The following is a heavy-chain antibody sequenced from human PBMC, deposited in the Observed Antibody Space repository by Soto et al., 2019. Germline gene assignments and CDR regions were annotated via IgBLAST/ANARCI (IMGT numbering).Heavy chain of an antibody. V-gene: IGHV4-59*01. D-gene: IGHD5-18*01. J-gene: IGHJ4*02. CDR1: GGARTNYY. CDR3: ARSVNRGYSYGYGH. Sequence: SETLSLTCSVSGGARTNYYWNWIRQTPGKGLEWIGYIYHTGSTSKNPSLTSRVTLSLDTSKNQLTLNLTSVTAADTAIYYCARSVNRGYSYGYGHWGQGTLVTVSS. CDR2: IYHTGST.